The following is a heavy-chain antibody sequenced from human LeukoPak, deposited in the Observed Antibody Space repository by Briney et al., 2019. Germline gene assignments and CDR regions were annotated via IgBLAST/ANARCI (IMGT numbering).Heavy chain of an antibody. Sequence: SGGSLRLSCAASGFTFSSYAMHWVRQAPGKGLEWVAVISYDGSNKYYADSVKGRFTISRDNSKNTLYLQMNSLRAEDTAVYYCARDLGEDYDILTGYFDYWGQGTLVTVSS. J-gene: IGHJ4*02. D-gene: IGHD3-9*01. V-gene: IGHV3-30-3*01. CDR1: GFTFSSYA. CDR3: ARDLGEDYDILTGYFDY. CDR2: ISYDGSNK.